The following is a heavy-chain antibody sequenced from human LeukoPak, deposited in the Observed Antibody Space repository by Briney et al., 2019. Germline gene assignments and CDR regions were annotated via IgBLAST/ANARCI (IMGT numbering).Heavy chain of an antibody. CDR1: GFSFSSYG. Sequence: PGRSLRLSCAASGFSFSSYGMHWVRQSPGKGLEWVAVIWNDGSSKYYVDSVKGRFTISRDNSKNTLYLKMDSLRGDDTAVYYCAKPTRGSGGSFLIDYWGQGTLVTVSS. CDR3: AKPTRGSGGSFLIDY. J-gene: IGHJ4*02. V-gene: IGHV3-33*06. CDR2: IWNDGSSK. D-gene: IGHD2-15*01.